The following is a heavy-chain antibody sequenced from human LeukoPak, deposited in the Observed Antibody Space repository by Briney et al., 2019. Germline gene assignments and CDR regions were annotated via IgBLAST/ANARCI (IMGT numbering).Heavy chain of an antibody. CDR3: ARSRAAAAIDY. CDR1: GYSFNSYW. CDR2: IYPGHSDT. V-gene: IGHV5-51*01. Sequence: GESLKISCKGSGYSFNSYWIGWVRQMPGKGLELMGIIYPGHSDTRYSPSFQGQVTISADKSISTAYLQWSSLKASDTAMYYCARSRAAAAIDYWGQGTLVTVSS. D-gene: IGHD6-25*01. J-gene: IGHJ4*02.